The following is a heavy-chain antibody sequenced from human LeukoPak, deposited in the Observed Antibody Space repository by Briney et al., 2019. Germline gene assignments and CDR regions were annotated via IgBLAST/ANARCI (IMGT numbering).Heavy chain of an antibody. CDR3: ARGQYYDSSGYYYFDY. CDR2: IYYSGST. V-gene: IGHV4-59*01. Sequence: SETLSLTCTVSDGSISSYYWSWIRQPPGKGLEWIGYIYYSGSTNYNPSLKSRVTISVDTSKNQFSLKLSSVTAADTAVYYCARGQYYDSSGYYYFDYWGQGTLVTVSS. J-gene: IGHJ4*02. CDR1: DGSISSYY. D-gene: IGHD3-22*01.